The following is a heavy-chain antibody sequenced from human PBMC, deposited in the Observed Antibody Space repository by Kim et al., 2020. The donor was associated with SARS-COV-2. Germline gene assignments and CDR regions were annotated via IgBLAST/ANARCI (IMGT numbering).Heavy chain of an antibody. CDR2: INHSGST. Sequence: SETLSLTCAVYGGSFSGYYWSWIRQPPGKGLEWIGEINHSGSTNYNPSLKSRVTISVDTSKNQFSLKLSSVTAADTAVYYCAGAAAGTAYWGQGTLVTVSS. V-gene: IGHV4-34*01. D-gene: IGHD6-13*01. CDR1: GGSFSGYY. J-gene: IGHJ4*02. CDR3: AGAAAGTAY.